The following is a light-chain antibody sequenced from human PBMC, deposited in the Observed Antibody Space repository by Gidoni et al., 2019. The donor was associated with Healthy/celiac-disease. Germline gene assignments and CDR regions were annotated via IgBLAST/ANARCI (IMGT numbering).Light chain of an antibody. J-gene: IGKJ2*01. CDR2: DAS. CDR1: QSVSSY. V-gene: IGKV3-11*01. Sequence: EIVLPQSPTTLSLSPGERATLSCRASQSVSSYLAWYQQKPGQAPRLRIYDASTRATCIPARFSGSGSGTDFTLTISSLEPEDFAVYYCQQRSNWPPGYTFXXXTKLEIK. CDR3: QQRSNWPPGYT.